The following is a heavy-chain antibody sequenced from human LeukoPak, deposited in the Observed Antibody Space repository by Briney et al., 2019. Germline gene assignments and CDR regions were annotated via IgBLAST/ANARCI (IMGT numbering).Heavy chain of an antibody. J-gene: IGHJ5*02. D-gene: IGHD6-13*01. Sequence: GASVKVSCKASGCTFTSYAMHWVRQAPGQRLEWMGWINAGNGNTKYSQKFQGRVTITRDTFASTAYMELSSLRSEDTAVYYCARADLNSSSWSGWFDPWGQGTLVTVSS. CDR2: INAGNGNT. CDR3: ARADLNSSSWSGWFDP. V-gene: IGHV1-3*01. CDR1: GCTFTSYA.